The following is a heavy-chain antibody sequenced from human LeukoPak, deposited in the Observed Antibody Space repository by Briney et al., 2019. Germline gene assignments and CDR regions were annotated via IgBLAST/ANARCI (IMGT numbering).Heavy chain of an antibody. D-gene: IGHD3-16*01. CDR3: AKGGRWDVTPFDY. CDR1: GFTFTSYS. Sequence: GGSLRLSCAASGFTFTSYSMNWVRQAPGKGLEWVSTISGGGGSTYYADSVKGRFTISRDNSKNTLYLQVNSLRAEDTAVYYCAKGGRWDVTPFDYWGQGTLVTVSS. J-gene: IGHJ4*02. CDR2: ISGGGGST. V-gene: IGHV3-23*01.